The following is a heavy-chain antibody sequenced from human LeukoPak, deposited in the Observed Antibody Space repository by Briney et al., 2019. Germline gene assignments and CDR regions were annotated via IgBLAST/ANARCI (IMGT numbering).Heavy chain of an antibody. CDR1: GFTFGKYW. D-gene: IGHD3-3*01. Sequence: GGSLRLSCVASGFTFGKYWMSWVRPAPGKGLEWVANIKLDGSEKNYVDSVKGRFTISRDNTKNSLYLQMNSLRVEYTAVFYCARDQYDTWSRRGNFDSWGQGTLVIVSS. CDR3: ARDQYDTWSRRGNFDS. J-gene: IGHJ4*02. V-gene: IGHV3-7*03. CDR2: IKLDGSEK.